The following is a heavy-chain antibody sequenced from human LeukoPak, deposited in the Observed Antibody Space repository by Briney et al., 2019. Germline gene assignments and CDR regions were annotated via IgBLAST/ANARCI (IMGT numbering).Heavy chain of an antibody. Sequence: QPGGSLRLSCAASGFTFSNYWMSWVRQAPGKGLEWVANIRQDGSEKYYVDSMRGRFTISRDNAKNSLYLQMSSLRAEDTAVYYCARSVYGVRFDLWGRGTLVTVSS. CDR3: ARSVYGVRFDL. J-gene: IGHJ2*01. CDR2: IRQDGSEK. CDR1: GFTFSNYW. V-gene: IGHV3-7*01. D-gene: IGHD4-17*01.